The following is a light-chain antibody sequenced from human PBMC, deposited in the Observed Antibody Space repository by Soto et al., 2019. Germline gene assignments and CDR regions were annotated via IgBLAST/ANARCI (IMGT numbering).Light chain of an antibody. J-gene: IGLJ3*02. V-gene: IGLV2-14*02. CDR3: CSYTSSSTWV. CDR2: EVS. CDR1: SSDVGSSNL. Sequence: QSALAQPASVSGSPGQSITISCTGTSSDVGSSNLVSWYQQYPGKAPKLIIYEVSKRPSGVSSRFSGSKSGNTASLTISGLQAEDEADYYCCSYTSSSTWVFGGGTKLTVL.